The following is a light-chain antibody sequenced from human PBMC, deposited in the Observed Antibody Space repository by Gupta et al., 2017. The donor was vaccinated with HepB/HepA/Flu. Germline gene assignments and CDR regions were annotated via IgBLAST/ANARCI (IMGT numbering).Light chain of an antibody. CDR2: DVS. CDR3: SSYTTSSTLVV. V-gene: IGLV2-14*01. Sequence: QSALTQPASVSGSPGQSITISCTGTSSYVGNYNYVSWYQQHPGTAPKLMIYDVSNRPSGVSKRFSGSKSGNTASLTISGLQAEDEANYYCSSYTTSSTLVVFGGGTKLTVL. J-gene: IGLJ2*01. CDR1: SSYVGNYNY.